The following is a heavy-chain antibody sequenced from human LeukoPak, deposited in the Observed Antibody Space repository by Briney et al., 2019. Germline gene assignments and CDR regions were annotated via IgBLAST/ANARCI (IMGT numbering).Heavy chain of an antibody. D-gene: IGHD2-8*01. V-gene: IGHV3-30*18. CDR1: GFTFSTFG. CDR2: ISDDGTYT. J-gene: IGHJ4*02. CDR3: AKSGGYCTNGICYHFDY. Sequence: GGSLRLSCAASGFTFSTFGMHRVRQAPGKGLEWVAVISDDGTYTYYIDSVKGRFTISRDNSKNTLFLQMNGLRAEDTAVYYCAKSGGYCTNGICYHFDYWGQGTLVTVSS.